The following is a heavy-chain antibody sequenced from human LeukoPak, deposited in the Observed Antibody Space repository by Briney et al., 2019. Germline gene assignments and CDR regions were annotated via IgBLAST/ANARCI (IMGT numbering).Heavy chain of an antibody. CDR2: INHSGST. CDR3: ARKEKYYDFWSGYCFWFDP. Sequence: SETLSLTCAVYGGSFSGYYWGWIRQPPGKGLEWIGEINHSGSTNYNPSLKSRVTISVDTSKNQFSLKLSSVTAADTAVYYCARKEKYYDFWSGYCFWFDPWGQGTLVTVSS. D-gene: IGHD3-3*01. CDR1: GGSFSGYY. V-gene: IGHV4-34*01. J-gene: IGHJ5*02.